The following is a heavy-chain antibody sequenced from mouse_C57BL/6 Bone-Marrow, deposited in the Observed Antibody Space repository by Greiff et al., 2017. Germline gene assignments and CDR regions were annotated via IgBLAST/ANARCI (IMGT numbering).Heavy chain of an antibody. Sequence: EVTLVESGGDLVKPGGSLKLSCAASGFTFSSYGMSWVRQTPDKRLEWVATISSGGSYTNSPDSVKGRFTISRDTAKTTLYLQMSSLKTEDTAMYYGARRGYGSSSLYYFDYWGQGTTRTVSS. CDR1: GFTFSSYG. CDR2: ISSGGSYT. D-gene: IGHD1-1*01. CDR3: ARRGYGSSSLYYFDY. J-gene: IGHJ2*01. V-gene: IGHV5-6*01.